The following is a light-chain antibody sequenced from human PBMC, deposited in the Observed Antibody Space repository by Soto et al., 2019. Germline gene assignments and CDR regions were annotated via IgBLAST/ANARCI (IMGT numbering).Light chain of an antibody. J-gene: IGLJ2*01. Sequence: QSALTQPPSASGSPGQSVTISCTGTSSDVGGYNYVSWYQQHPGKAPKLMIYEVSKRPSGVPDRFSGSKSGNTASLTVSGLQAEDEADYYCSSYAGSNILVFGGRTQLTVL. CDR2: EVS. CDR3: SSYAGSNILV. V-gene: IGLV2-8*01. CDR1: SSDVGGYNY.